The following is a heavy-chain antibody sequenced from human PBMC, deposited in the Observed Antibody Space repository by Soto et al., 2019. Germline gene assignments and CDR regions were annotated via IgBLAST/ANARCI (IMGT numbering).Heavy chain of an antibody. J-gene: IGHJ5*02. Sequence: VQLVQSGAEVKKPGSSVKVSCKASGGTFSRYTINWVRQAPGQGLEWMGRIIPIAAIANYTQKFQGRVTITVDKSSTTAYMALSHLSSDDTAVYYCARGSTIVRGAPSWFDPWGQGTLVTVSS. CDR3: ARGSTIVRGAPSWFDP. D-gene: IGHD3-10*01. CDR2: IIPIAAIA. V-gene: IGHV1-69*02. CDR1: GGTFSRYT.